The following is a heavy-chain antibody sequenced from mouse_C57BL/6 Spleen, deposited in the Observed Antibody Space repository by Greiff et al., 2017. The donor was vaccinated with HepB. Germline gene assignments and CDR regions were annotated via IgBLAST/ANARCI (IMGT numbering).Heavy chain of an antibody. J-gene: IGHJ3*01. CDR1: GYTFTSYW. CDR3: AMPAQATWFAY. D-gene: IGHD3-2*02. V-gene: IGHV1-74*01. CDR2: INPSDSDT. Sequence: QVQLQQPGAELVKPGASVKVSCKASGYTFTSYWMHWVKQRPGQGLEWIGRINPSDSDTNYNQKFKGKATLTVDKSSSTAYMQLSSLTSEDSAVYYCAMPAQATWFAYWGQGTLVTVSA.